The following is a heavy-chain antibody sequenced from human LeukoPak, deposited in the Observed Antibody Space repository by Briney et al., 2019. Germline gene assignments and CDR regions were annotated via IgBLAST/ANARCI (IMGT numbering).Heavy chain of an antibody. CDR1: GFTFSSYA. D-gene: IGHD5-12*01. J-gene: IGHJ4*02. CDR2: ISGSGGST. V-gene: IGHV3-23*01. Sequence: PGASLRLSCAASGFTFSSYAMSWVRQAPGKGLEWVSAISGSGGSTYYADSVKGRFTISRDNSKNTLYLQMNSLRAEDTAVYYCASRHSGYDSVRYWGQGTLVTVSS. CDR3: ASRHSGYDSVRY.